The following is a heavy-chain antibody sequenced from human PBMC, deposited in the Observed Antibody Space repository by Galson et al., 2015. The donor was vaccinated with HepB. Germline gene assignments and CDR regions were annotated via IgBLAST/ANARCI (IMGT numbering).Heavy chain of an antibody. CDR2: ISSSSSYI. CDR3: TRVLTTVNRGIGY. CDR1: GFTVSSSY. D-gene: IGHD4-17*01. J-gene: IGHJ4*02. V-gene: IGHV3-21*04. Sequence: SLRLSCAASGFTVSSSYMSWIRQAPGKGLEWVSSISSSSSYIYYADSVKGRFTISRDDSKNSLFLQMNSLKTEDTAVYYCTRVLTTVNRGIGYWGQGTLVTVSS.